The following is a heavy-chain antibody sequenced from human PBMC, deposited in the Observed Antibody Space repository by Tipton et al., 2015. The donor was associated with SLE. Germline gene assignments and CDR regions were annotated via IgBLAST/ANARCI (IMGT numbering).Heavy chain of an antibody. J-gene: IGHJ2*01. CDR1: GGSISFDY. CDR3: ARGSDGEYVRYFDV. CDR2: IYSSGDR. Sequence: TLSLTCTVSGGSISFDYWSWIRQSDGRGLEWIGRIYSSGDRDYNPSLRSRVTMSIDASQNRVSLRLKSVSAADTAVYYCARGSDGEYVRYFDVWGPGTLVTVSS. D-gene: IGHD4-17*01. V-gene: IGHV4-4*07.